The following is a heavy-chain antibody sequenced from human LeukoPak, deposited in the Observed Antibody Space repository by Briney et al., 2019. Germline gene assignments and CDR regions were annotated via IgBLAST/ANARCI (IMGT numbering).Heavy chain of an antibody. V-gene: IGHV3-30*02. CDR1: GFTFSSYG. J-gene: IGHJ4*02. Sequence: GGSLRLSCAASGFTFSSYGMHWVRQAPGKGLEWVAFIRYDGSNKYYADSVKGRFTISRDNSKNTLYLQMNSLRAEGTAVYYCAKDPSFRPGYFDYWGQGTLVTVSS. CDR2: IRYDGSNK. CDR3: AKDPSFRPGYFDY.